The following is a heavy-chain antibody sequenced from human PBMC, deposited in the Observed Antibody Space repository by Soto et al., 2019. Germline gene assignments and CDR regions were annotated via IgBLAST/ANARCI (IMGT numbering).Heavy chain of an antibody. D-gene: IGHD2-15*01. Sequence: GGSLRLSCAASGFTFSSYGMHWVRQAPGKGLEWVAVISYDGSNKYYADSVKGRFTISRDNSKNTLYLQMNSLRAEDTAVYYCAKEIGETVALDVWGQGTTVTVYS. CDR1: GFTFSSYG. V-gene: IGHV3-30*18. J-gene: IGHJ6*02. CDR3: AKEIGETVALDV. CDR2: ISYDGSNK.